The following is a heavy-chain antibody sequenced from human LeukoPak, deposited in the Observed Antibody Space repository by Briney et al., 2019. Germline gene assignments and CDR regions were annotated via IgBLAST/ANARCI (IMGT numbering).Heavy chain of an antibody. CDR2: ISGSGGST. Sequence: GGSLRLSCAASGFTFSSYAMSWVREAPGKGLEWVSAISGSGGSTYYADSVKGRFTISRDNSKNTLYLQMNSLRAEDTALYYCAKEVGYDSSGYDDFWGQGTLVTVSS. CDR3: AKEVGYDSSGYDDF. D-gene: IGHD3-22*01. J-gene: IGHJ4*02. CDR1: GFTFSSYA. V-gene: IGHV3-23*01.